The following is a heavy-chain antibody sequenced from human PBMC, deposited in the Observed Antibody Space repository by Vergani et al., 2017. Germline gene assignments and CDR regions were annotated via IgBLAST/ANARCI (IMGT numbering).Heavy chain of an antibody. D-gene: IGHD6-19*01. V-gene: IGHV4-38-2*01. CDR1: RFSVSSGYH. CDR2: IYYRGRT. Sequence: QIQLQESGPGLVKASETLSLTCGVSRFSVSSGYHWGWIRQPPGKVLEWIGAIYYRGRTDYSPSLKNRVTISMDTSRNQFSLHLRSVTAADTAVYYCARHAQPIALAGSILDSNWLDPWGPGTLVTVSS. J-gene: IGHJ5*02. CDR3: ARHAQPIALAGSILDSNWLDP.